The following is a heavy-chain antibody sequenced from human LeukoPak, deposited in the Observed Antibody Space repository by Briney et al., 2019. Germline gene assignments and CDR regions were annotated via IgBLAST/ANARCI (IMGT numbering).Heavy chain of an antibody. CDR1: GFSFSAYG. CDR2: ISYDGSER. Sequence: GGSLRLSCAASGFSFSAYGMNWVRQAPGKGLEWVAVISYDGSERHYADSVKGRFTISRDNAKNSLYLQMNSLRAEDTAVYYCARVREGAFDIWGQGTMVTVSS. CDR3: ARVREGAFDI. J-gene: IGHJ3*02. V-gene: IGHV3-30*03.